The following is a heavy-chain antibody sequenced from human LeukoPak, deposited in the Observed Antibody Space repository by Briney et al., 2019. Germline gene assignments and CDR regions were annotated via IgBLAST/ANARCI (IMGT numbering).Heavy chain of an antibody. CDR3: ARVKNLWGSYRSYYFDY. J-gene: IGHJ4*02. D-gene: IGHD3-16*02. V-gene: IGHV3-7*01. Sequence: PGGSLRLSCAASGFTFSSYWMSWVRQAPGKALEWVANIKQDGSEKYYVDSVKGRFTISRDNAKNSLYLQMNSLRAEDTAVYYCARVKNLWGSYRSYYFDYWGQGTLVTVSS. CDR1: GFTFSSYW. CDR2: IKQDGSEK.